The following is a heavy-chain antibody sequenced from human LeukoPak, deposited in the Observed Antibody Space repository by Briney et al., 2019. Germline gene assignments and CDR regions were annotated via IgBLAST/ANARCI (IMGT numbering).Heavy chain of an antibody. Sequence: SETLSLTCTVSGGFISSYYWSWLRQPPGKGLEWIGYIYYSGSTNYNPALKSRVTISVDTSKNQFSLKLSSVTGADTAVYYCARGSIVGATPHDLWGRGTLVTVSS. CDR3: ARGSIVGATPHDL. J-gene: IGHJ2*01. CDR1: GGFISSYY. D-gene: IGHD1-26*01. V-gene: IGHV4-59*01. CDR2: IYYSGST.